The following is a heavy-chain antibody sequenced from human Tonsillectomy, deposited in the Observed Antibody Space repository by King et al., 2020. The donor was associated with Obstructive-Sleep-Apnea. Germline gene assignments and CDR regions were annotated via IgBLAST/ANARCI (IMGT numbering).Heavy chain of an antibody. Sequence: QVQLQQWGAGLLKPSETLSLTCAVYGGSFSGYYWSWIRQPPGKGLEWIGEINHSGSTNYNPSLKSRVTISVDTSKNQFSLKLSSVTAADTAVYYCARGGPVHYYDSSGYSLYWGQGTLVTVSS. CDR2: INHSGST. J-gene: IGHJ4*02. D-gene: IGHD3-22*01. CDR3: ARGGPVHYYDSSGYSLY. V-gene: IGHV4-34*01. CDR1: GGSFSGYY.